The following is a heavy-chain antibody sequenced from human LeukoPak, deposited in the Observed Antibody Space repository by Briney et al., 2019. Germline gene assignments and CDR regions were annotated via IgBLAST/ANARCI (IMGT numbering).Heavy chain of an antibody. Sequence: GASVKVSCXASGYTFTSYDISWVRQAPGQGLEWMGGIIPIFGTANYAQKFQGRVTITTDESTSTAYMELSSLRSEDTAVYYCARVDAAMGVYWGQGTLVTVSS. D-gene: IGHD5-18*01. V-gene: IGHV1-69*05. CDR2: IIPIFGTA. CDR3: ARVDAAMGVY. J-gene: IGHJ4*02. CDR1: GYTFTSYD.